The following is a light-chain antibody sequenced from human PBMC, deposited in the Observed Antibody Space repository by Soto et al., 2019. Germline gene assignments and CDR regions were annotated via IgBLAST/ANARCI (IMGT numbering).Light chain of an antibody. J-gene: IGKJ1*01. CDR3: QQYGSSRQT. CDR2: GAS. CDR1: QSVTSSY. Sequence: ETVLTQSPGTLSLSPGEGATLSCRASQSVTSSYLAWYQQKPGQAPRLLIYGASSRATGIPDRFTGSGSGTDFTLTISRLEPEDFAVYYCQQYGSSRQTFGQGTKVDIK. V-gene: IGKV3-20*01.